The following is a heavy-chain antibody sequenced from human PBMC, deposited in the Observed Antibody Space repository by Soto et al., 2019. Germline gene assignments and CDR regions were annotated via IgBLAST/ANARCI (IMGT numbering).Heavy chain of an antibody. CDR2: INHSGST. CDR3: ARGIWERDGMEV. Sequence: QVQLQQWGAGLLKPSETLSLTCAVYGGSFSGYYWSWIRQPPGKGLEWIGEINHSGSTNYNPSLKSRVTISVDTSKNQFSLKLSSVTAADTAVYYCARGIWERDGMEVWGQGTTVTVSS. CDR1: GGSFSGYY. V-gene: IGHV4-34*01. D-gene: IGHD1-26*01. J-gene: IGHJ6*02.